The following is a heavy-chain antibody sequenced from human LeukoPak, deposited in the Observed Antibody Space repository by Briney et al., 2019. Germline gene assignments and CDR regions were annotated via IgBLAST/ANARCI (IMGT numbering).Heavy chain of an antibody. CDR2: IYYSGST. Sequence: SETLSLTCTVSGGSISSSSYYWGWIRQPPGKGLEWIGSIYYSGSTYYNPSLKSRVTISVDTSKNQFSLRLSSVTAAHAALYYCARPASSGWYPFDYWGQGTLVTVSS. D-gene: IGHD6-19*01. J-gene: IGHJ4*02. CDR3: ARPASSGWYPFDY. CDR1: GGSISSSSYY. V-gene: IGHV4-39*01.